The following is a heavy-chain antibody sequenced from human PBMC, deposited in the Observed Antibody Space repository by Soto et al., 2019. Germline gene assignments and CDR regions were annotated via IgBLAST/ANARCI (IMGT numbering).Heavy chain of an antibody. CDR2: IKHDGSEK. D-gene: IGHD3-9*01. CDR3: AREIYDILSGYPYDYYHMDV. J-gene: IGHJ6*03. CDR1: GFTLSKYW. Sequence: GGSLRLSCAASGFTLSKYWMNWVRQAPGKGLEWVANIKHDGSEKYYLGSVKGRFTISSDNAKNSLYLQMNSLRPDDTAVYYCAREIYDILSGYPYDYYHMDVWGKGTTVTVSS. V-gene: IGHV3-7*01.